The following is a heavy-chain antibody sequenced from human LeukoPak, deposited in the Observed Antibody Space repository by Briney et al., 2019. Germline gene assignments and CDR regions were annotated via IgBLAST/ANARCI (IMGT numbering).Heavy chain of an antibody. CDR2: IYHSGST. CDR3: ARGQSSGWYGTNWFDP. Sequence: SETLSLTCAVSGGSISSGGYSWSWIRQPPGKGLEWIGYIYHSGSTYYNPSLKSRVTISVDRSKNQFSLKLSSVTAADTAVYYCARGQSSGWYGTNWFDPWGQGTLVTVSS. D-gene: IGHD6-19*01. V-gene: IGHV4-30-2*01. J-gene: IGHJ5*02. CDR1: GGSISSGGYS.